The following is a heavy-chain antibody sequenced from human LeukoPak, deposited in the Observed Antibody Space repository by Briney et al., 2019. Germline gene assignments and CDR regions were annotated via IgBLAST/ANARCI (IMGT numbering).Heavy chain of an antibody. CDR3: ARGPGISGDHIYPDY. D-gene: IGHD2-21*01. J-gene: IGHJ4*02. Sequence: SETLSLTCTVSGYSISSGKYWAWIRQTPGKGLERIESIYESGSTYYTSSLKSRVTMSVDTSKNQFSLNLTSVTAADTAVYFCARGPGISGDHIYPDYWGQGTLVTVSS. CDR2: IYESGST. V-gene: IGHV4-38-2*02. CDR1: GYSISSGKY.